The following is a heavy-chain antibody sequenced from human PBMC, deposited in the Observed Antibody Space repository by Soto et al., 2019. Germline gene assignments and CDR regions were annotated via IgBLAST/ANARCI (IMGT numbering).Heavy chain of an antibody. Sequence: GGSLRLSCAASGFTFSSYSMNWVRQAPGKGLEWVSSISSSSSYIYYADSVKGRFTISRDNAKNSLYLQMNSLRAEDTAVYYCARDLGGRSGYYYYYYYYMDVWGKGTTVTVSS. V-gene: IGHV3-21*01. D-gene: IGHD3-22*01. CDR3: ARDLGGRSGYYYYYYYYMDV. CDR1: GFTFSSYS. J-gene: IGHJ6*03. CDR2: ISSSSSYI.